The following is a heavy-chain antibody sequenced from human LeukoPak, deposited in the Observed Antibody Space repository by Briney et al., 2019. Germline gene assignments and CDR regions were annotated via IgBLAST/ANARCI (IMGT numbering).Heavy chain of an antibody. CDR3: ARLLGRFFEWLRFDP. Sequence: SVKVSCKASGGTFSSYAISWVRQAPGQGLEWMGGIIPIFGTANYAQKFQGRVTITTDESTSTAYMELSSLRSEDTAVYYCARLLGRFFEWLRFDPWGQGTLVTVSS. D-gene: IGHD3-3*01. CDR1: GGTFSSYA. CDR2: IIPIFGTA. J-gene: IGHJ5*02. V-gene: IGHV1-69*05.